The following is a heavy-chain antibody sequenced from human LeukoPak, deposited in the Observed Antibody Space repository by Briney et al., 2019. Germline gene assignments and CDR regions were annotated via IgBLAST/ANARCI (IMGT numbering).Heavy chain of an antibody. CDR1: GGSISSSSYS. D-gene: IGHD1-26*01. Sequence: PSETLSLTCTVSGGSISSSSYSWGWIRQPPGKGLEWIGSIYYSGSTYYNPSLKSRVTISVDTSKNQFSLKLSSVTAADTAVYYCARHATQGWDAYYFDYWGQGTLVTVSS. J-gene: IGHJ4*02. CDR3: ARHATQGWDAYYFDY. V-gene: IGHV4-39*01. CDR2: IYYSGST.